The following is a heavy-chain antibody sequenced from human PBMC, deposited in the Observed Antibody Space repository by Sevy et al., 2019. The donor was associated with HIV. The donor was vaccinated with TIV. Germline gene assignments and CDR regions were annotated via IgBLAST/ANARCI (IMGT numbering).Heavy chain of an antibody. CDR1: GFTFSTYS. Sequence: GGSLRLSCAASGFTFSTYSMNWVRQAPGKGLEWVSYISRSSRTMYYADSVEGRFTISRDNAKNSLYLQMNSLRAEDTAVYYCARLLGIAAAGDYWGQGTLVTVSS. V-gene: IGHV3-48*01. D-gene: IGHD6-13*01. J-gene: IGHJ4*02. CDR2: ISRSSRTM. CDR3: ARLLGIAAAGDY.